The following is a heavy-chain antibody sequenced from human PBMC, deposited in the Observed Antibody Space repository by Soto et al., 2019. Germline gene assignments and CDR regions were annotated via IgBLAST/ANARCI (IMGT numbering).Heavy chain of an antibody. J-gene: IGHJ4*02. CDR2: ISYDGSNK. CDR1: GFTFSSYA. D-gene: IGHD3-22*01. CDR3: ARDHYYDISAPTDY. V-gene: IGHV3-30-3*01. Sequence: GGSLRLSCAASGFTFSSYAMHWVRQAPGKGLEWVAVISYDGSNKYYADSVKGRFTISRDNSKNTLYLQMNSLRAEDTAVYYCARDHYYDISAPTDYWGQGTLVTVSS.